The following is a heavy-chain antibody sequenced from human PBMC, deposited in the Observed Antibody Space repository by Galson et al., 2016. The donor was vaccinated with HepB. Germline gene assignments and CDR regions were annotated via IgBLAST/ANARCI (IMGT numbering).Heavy chain of an antibody. CDR1: GFSFSIYS. CDR3: AKSSLVGYNSGWGGSFDI. CDR2: IRGSGTGT. Sequence: SLRLSCAASGFSFSIYSMNWVRQAPGEGLEWVSAIRGSGTGTSYADSVKGRFTISRDNSKNTLYLQMNSLRAEDAAVYYCAKSSLVGYNSGWGGSFDIWGRGTMVTVSS. D-gene: IGHD6-19*01. J-gene: IGHJ3*02. V-gene: IGHV3-23*01.